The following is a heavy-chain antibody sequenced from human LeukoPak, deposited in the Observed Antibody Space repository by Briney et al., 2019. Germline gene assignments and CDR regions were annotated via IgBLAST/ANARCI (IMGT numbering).Heavy chain of an antibody. CDR3: ARHGSGSYYTYFDY. Sequence: WETLSLTCNVSGGSISSHYWGWIRQPPGKGLEWIGSIYYSGSTYYNPSLKSRVTISVDTSKNQFSLKLSSVTAADTAVYYCARHGSGSYYTYFDYWGQGTLVTVSS. D-gene: IGHD3-10*01. CDR1: GGSISSHY. CDR2: IYYSGST. J-gene: IGHJ4*02. V-gene: IGHV4-39*01.